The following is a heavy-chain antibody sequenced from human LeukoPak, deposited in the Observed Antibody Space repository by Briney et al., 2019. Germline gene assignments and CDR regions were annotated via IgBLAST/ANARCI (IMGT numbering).Heavy chain of an antibody. D-gene: IGHD6-6*01. CDR1: GFTFSSYS. V-gene: IGHV3-21*01. J-gene: IGHJ5*02. Sequence: GGSLRLSCAASGFTFSSYSMNWVRQAPGKGLEGVSSISSSSSYIYYADSVKGRFTISRDNAKNSLYLQMNSLRAEDTAVYYCARDPGTIAARPVSWFDPWGQGTLVTVSS. CDR3: ARDPGTIAARPVSWFDP. CDR2: ISSSSSYI.